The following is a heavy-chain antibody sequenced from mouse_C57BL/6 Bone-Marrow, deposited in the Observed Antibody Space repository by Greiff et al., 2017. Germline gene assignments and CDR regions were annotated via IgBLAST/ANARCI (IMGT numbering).Heavy chain of an antibody. D-gene: IGHD1-1*01. CDR2: IDPSDSYT. Sequence: QVQLQQPGAELVKPGASVKLSCKASGYTFTSYWMQWVKQRPGQGLEWIGEIDPSDSYTNYNQKFKGKATLTVDTSSSTAYMQLSSLTSEDSAVYYCARGGPDYYDSIVWDTGTTATVSS. CDR3: ARGGPDYYDSIV. CDR1: GYTFTSYW. J-gene: IGHJ1*03. V-gene: IGHV1-50*01.